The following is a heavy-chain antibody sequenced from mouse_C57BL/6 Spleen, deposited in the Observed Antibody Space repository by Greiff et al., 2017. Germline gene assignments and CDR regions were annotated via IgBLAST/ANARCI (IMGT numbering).Heavy chain of an antibody. V-gene: IGHV1-62-2*01. J-gene: IGHJ3*01. D-gene: IGHD1-1*01. Sequence: VQLVESGAELVKPGASVKMSCKASGYTFTEYTLHWVQQRSGQGLEWLGWFYPGSGSIKYNEKFKDKATLTVEKSSRVVYMEISRVTSEDSAVYFCARHEVYYYGSSLFAYWGQGTLVTVSA. CDR3: ARHEVYYYGSSLFAY. CDR1: GYTFTEYT. CDR2: FYPGSGSI.